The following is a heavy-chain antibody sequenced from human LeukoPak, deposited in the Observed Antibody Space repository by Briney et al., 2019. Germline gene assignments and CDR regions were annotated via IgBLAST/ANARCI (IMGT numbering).Heavy chain of an antibody. V-gene: IGHV3-30*04. Sequence: GGSLRLSCAAPGFTFSNYTMHWVRQAPGKGLEWVAVMSYDGSGKYYADSVKGRFTISRDNSKNTLFLQMNSLRAEDTAVYYCARDKPNYYDSNNYYWANNWFDPWGQGTLVTVSS. CDR2: MSYDGSGK. CDR3: ARDKPNYYDSNNYYWANNWFDP. D-gene: IGHD3-22*01. J-gene: IGHJ5*02. CDR1: GFTFSNYT.